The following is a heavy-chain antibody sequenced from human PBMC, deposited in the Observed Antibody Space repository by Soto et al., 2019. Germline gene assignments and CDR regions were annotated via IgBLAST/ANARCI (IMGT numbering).Heavy chain of an antibody. CDR2: IYYSGST. Sequence: QLQLQESGPGLVKPSETLSLTCTVSGGSISSSSYYWGWIRQPPGKGLEWIGSIYYSGSTYYNPSLKSRVTISVDTSKNQFSLKPSSVTAADTAVYYCARRNYYDSSGYDYWGQGTLVTVSS. D-gene: IGHD3-22*01. V-gene: IGHV4-39*01. CDR1: GGSISSSSYY. CDR3: ARRNYYDSSGYDY. J-gene: IGHJ4*02.